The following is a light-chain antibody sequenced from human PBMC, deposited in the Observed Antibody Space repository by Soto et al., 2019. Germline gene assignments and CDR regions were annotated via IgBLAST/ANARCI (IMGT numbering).Light chain of an antibody. V-gene: IGLV1-40*01. CDR1: SSNIGAGYD. J-gene: IGLJ3*02. CDR3: QSYDSSLSGGV. Sequence: QSVLTQPPSVSGAPGQRVTISCTESSSNIGAGYDVHWYQQLPGTAPKLLIYGNSNRPSGVPDRLSGSKSGTSASLAITGLQAEDEADYYCQSYDSSLSGGVFGGGTKLTVL. CDR2: GNS.